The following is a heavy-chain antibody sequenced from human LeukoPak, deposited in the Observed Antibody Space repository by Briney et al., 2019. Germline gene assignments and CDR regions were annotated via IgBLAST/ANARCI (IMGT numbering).Heavy chain of an antibody. V-gene: IGHV4-59*01. CDR2: IYYTGST. CDR1: GGSISSYY. J-gene: IGHJ5*02. CDR3: ARGPIAGARVVRYWFDP. D-gene: IGHD3-3*01. Sequence: SETLSLTCTVSGGSISSYYWSWIRQPPGKGLEWGGYIYYTGSTDYNPSLKSRVAISVDTSKNQFSLKLSSVTAADPAVYYCARGPIAGARVVRYWFDPWGQGTLVTVSS.